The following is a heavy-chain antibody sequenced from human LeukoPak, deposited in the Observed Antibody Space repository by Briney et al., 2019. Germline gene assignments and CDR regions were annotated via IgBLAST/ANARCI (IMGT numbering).Heavy chain of an antibody. J-gene: IGHJ4*02. CDR2: ISYDGSNK. V-gene: IGHV3-30*18. CDR3: AKDRYSYGYFDY. CDR1: GFTFSSYG. D-gene: IGHD5-18*01. Sequence: GSLRLSCAASGFTFSSYGMHWVRQAPGKGLEWVAVISYDGSNKYYADSVKGRFTISRDNSKNTLYLQMNSLRAEDAAVYYCAKDRYSYGYFDYWGQGTLVTVSP.